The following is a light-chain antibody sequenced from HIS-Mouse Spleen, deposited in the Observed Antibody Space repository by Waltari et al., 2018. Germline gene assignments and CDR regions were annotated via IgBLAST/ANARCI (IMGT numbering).Light chain of an antibody. V-gene: IGKV3-11*01. CDR2: DAS. Sequence: RARQSVSSYLAWYQQKPGQAPRLLIYDASNRATGIPARFSGSGSGTDFTLTISSLEPEDFAVYYCQQRSNWPPVTFGQGTKLEIK. J-gene: IGKJ2*01. CDR3: QQRSNWPPVT. CDR1: QSVSSY.